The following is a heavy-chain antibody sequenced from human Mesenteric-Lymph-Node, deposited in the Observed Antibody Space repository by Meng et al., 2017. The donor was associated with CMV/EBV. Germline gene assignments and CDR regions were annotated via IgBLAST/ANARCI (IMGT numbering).Heavy chain of an antibody. V-gene: IGHV1-2*06. J-gene: IGHJ4*02. CDR3: ARDRYYGSGQSGDY. D-gene: IGHD3-10*01. CDR2: INPNSGGT. CDR1: GYTFTGYY. Sequence: KASGYTFTGYYMHWVRQAPGQGLEWMGRINPNSGGTNYAQKFQGRVTMTRDTSISTAYMELSRLRSDDTAVYYCARDRYYGSGQSGDYWGQGTLVTVSS.